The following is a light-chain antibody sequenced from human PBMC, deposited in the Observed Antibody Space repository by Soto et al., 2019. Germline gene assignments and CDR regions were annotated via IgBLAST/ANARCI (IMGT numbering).Light chain of an antibody. CDR3: QQYRMSPNT. CDR1: QSVSSNY. J-gene: IGKJ5*01. CDR2: DAS. Sequence: EIGLTQSPGTLSLSPGERATLSCMASQSVSSNYLAWYQQKPGQAPRLLIYDASTRATGIPDRFSGSGSGTDFSLTIRGLKPEDFAVYYCQQYRMSPNTFGQGTRLENK. V-gene: IGKV3-20*01.